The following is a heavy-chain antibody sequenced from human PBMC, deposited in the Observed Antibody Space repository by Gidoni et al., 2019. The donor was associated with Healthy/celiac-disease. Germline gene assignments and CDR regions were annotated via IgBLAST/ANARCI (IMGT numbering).Heavy chain of an antibody. CDR2: ISGSGGST. V-gene: IGHV3-23*01. Sequence: EVQLLESGGGLVQPGGSLRLSCAASVFTLSSYDMSWVRQAPGKGLECVSAISGSGGSTYYADSVKGRFTISRDNSKNTLYLQMNSLRAEDTAVYYCAKSSTTVTTPTCDYWGQGTLVTVSS. J-gene: IGHJ4*02. CDR1: VFTLSSYD. D-gene: IGHD4-17*01. CDR3: AKSSTTVTTPTCDY.